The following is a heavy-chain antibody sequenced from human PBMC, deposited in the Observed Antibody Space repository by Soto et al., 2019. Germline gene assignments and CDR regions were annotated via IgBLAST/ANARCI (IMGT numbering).Heavy chain of an antibody. J-gene: IGHJ4*02. CDR3: AKVGYDILTGYQYYSDY. V-gene: IGHV3-23*01. CDR1: GFTFSSYA. CDR2: ISGSGGGT. D-gene: IGHD3-9*01. Sequence: EVQLLESGGGLVQPGGSLRLSCAASGFTFSSYAMSWVRQAPGKGLEWVSGISGSGGGTFYADSVKGRFTISRDNSKNTLYLQMNSLRAEDTAVYYCAKVGYDILTGYQYYSDYWGQGTLVTVSS.